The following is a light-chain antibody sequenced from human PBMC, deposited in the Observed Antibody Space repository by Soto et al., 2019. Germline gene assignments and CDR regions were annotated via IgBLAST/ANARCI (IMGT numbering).Light chain of an antibody. J-gene: IGLJ1*01. CDR3: SSYTSSSTFV. CDR2: EVS. V-gene: IGLV2-14*01. Sequence: QSALTQPASVSGSPGQSIAISCTGTSSDVGDYTYVSWYQQYPGKAPKLMIYEVSNRPSGVSNRFSGSKSGNTASLTISGLQAEDEGDYYCSSYTSSSTFVFGTGTKLTVL. CDR1: SSDVGDYTY.